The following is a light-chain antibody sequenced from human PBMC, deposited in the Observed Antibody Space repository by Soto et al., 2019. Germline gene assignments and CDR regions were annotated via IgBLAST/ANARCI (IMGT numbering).Light chain of an antibody. Sequence: EIVLTQSPGTLSLWPLEVATLCFMASQSVSSRYLAWYQKKPGQAPRLLIYGASTRATGIPARFSGSGSGTEFTLTISSLQSEDFVVYYCQQYHKWPPTFGQGTKVDIK. CDR1: QSVSSRY. CDR3: QQYHKWPPT. CDR2: GAS. V-gene: IGKV3-15*01. J-gene: IGKJ1*01.